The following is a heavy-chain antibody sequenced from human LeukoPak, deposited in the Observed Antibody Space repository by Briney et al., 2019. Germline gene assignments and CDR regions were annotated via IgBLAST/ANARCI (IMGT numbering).Heavy chain of an antibody. CDR3: AKDYCSSTSCYTDY. CDR1: GFTFDNYA. Sequence: GGSLRLSCAASGFTFDNYAMHWVRQAPGKGLEWVSGISWNSGSIGYADSVKGRFTIPRDNAKNSLYLQMNSLRAEDTALYFCAKDYCSSTSCYTDYWGQGTLVTVSS. CDR2: ISWNSGSI. V-gene: IGHV3-9*01. D-gene: IGHD2-2*02. J-gene: IGHJ4*02.